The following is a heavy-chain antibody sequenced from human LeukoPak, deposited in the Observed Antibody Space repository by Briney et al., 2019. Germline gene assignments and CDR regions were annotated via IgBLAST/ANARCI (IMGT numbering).Heavy chain of an antibody. CDR1: GGTFSSYA. D-gene: IGHD4-17*01. Sequence: ASVKVSCKASGGTFSSYAISWVRQAPGQGLEWMGWINPNSGGTNYAQKFQGRVTMTRDTSTSTAYMELSRLRSDDTAVYYCASPSVSDYGDYAFDYWGQGTLVTVSS. CDR3: ASPSVSDYGDYAFDY. J-gene: IGHJ4*02. V-gene: IGHV1-2*02. CDR2: INPNSGGT.